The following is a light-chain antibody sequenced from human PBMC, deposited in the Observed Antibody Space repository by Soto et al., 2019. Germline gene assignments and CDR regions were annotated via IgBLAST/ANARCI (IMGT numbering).Light chain of an antibody. J-gene: IGKJ1*01. Sequence: EIVMTQSPATLSVSPGERATLSCRASQGIKDYLAWFQQKPGQAPRLLIYGASTRATAIPARFSGSGSGTEFTLSISSLQSEDFAVYYCHQYSNWPGTFGQGTKVDIK. CDR2: GAS. CDR3: HQYSNWPGT. CDR1: QGIKDY. V-gene: IGKV3-15*01.